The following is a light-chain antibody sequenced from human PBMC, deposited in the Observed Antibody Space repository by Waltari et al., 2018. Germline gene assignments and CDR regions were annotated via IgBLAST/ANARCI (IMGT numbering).Light chain of an antibody. CDR1: QSILYSKNY. Sequence: DIVMTQSPASLAVSLGEVATINCKSSQSILYSKNYLAWYQQKPGQPPKLLIYWASTREFGVPDRFRGSGSGADFTLTISSLQAEDVAVYFCQQYYSNPITFGQGTRLEIK. CDR3: QQYYSNPIT. CDR2: WAS. V-gene: IGKV4-1*01. J-gene: IGKJ5*01.